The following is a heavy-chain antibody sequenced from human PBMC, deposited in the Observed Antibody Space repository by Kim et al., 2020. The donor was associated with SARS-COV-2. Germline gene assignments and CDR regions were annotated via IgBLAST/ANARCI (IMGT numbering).Heavy chain of an antibody. Sequence: GRFTISRDDSKNTLYLQMNSLKTEDTAVYYCTTQPERGYSSARRRGRVDYWGQGTLVTVSS. CDR3: TTQPERGYSSARRRGRVDY. J-gene: IGHJ4*02. D-gene: IGHD5-18*01. V-gene: IGHV3-15*01.